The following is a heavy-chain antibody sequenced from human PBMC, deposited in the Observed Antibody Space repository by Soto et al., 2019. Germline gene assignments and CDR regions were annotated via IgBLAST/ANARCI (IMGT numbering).Heavy chain of an antibody. CDR2: IIPIFGTA. Sequence: GASVKVSCKASGGTFSSYTISWVRQAPGQGLEWMGGIIPIFGTANYAQKFQGRVTITADESTSTAYMELSSLRSEDTAVYYCARGETMVRPDYWGQGTLVTVSS. D-gene: IGHD3-10*01. V-gene: IGHV1-69*13. J-gene: IGHJ4*02. CDR1: GGTFSSYT. CDR3: ARGETMVRPDY.